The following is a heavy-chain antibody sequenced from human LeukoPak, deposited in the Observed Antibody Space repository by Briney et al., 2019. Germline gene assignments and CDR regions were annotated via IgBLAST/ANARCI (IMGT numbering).Heavy chain of an antibody. CDR2: IYYSGST. CDR3: ARDGRAGSLFAY. D-gene: IGHD6-19*01. Sequence: SETLSLTCIVSGGSINNHYWSWIRQPPGKGLEWIGYIYYSGSTNYNPSLKSRVTISVDTSKNQFSLKLSSVTAADTAIYYCARDGRAGSLFAYWGQGTLVTVSS. J-gene: IGHJ4*02. V-gene: IGHV4-59*11. CDR1: GGSINNHY.